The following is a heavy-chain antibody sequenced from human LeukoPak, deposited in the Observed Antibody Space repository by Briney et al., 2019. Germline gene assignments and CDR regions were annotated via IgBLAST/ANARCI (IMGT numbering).Heavy chain of an antibody. CDR3: ARVTGYMIEDYFDY. CDR1: GGSISSSSYY. V-gene: IGHV4-39*07. D-gene: IGHD3-22*01. Sequence: SETLSLTCTVSGGSISSSSYYWGWIRQPPGKGLEWIGSIYHSGSTYYNPSLKSRVTISVDTSKNQFSLKLSSVTAADTAVYYCARVTGYMIEDYFDYWGQGTLVTVSS. CDR2: IYHSGST. J-gene: IGHJ4*02.